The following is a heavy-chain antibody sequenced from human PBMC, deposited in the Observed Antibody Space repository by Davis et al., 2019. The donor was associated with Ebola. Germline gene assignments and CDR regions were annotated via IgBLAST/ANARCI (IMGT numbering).Heavy chain of an antibody. J-gene: IGHJ4*02. D-gene: IGHD6-19*01. CDR2: ISGSGGST. CDR1: GFTFSSYV. V-gene: IGHV3-23*01. CDR3: AKVTSSGWYYFDY. Sequence: GGSLRLSCAASGFTFSSYVMSWVRQAPGKGLEWVSAISGSGGSTYYADSVKGRFTISRDNSKNTLYLQMNSLRAEDTAVYYCAKVTSSGWYYFDYWGQGTLVTVSS.